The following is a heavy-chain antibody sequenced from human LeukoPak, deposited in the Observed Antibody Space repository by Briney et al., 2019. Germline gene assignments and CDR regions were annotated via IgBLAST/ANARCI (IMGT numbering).Heavy chain of an antibody. J-gene: IGHJ4*02. D-gene: IGHD3-22*01. V-gene: IGHV3-21*01. CDR1: GFTFSSSD. CDR3: ARDPSQQVRDYYDSSGYSDY. CDR2: ISSSSSSYI. Sequence: GGSLRLSCAASGFTFSSSDMTWVRQAPGKGLEWVSAISSSSSSYIYYADSVKGRFTISRDNAKNSLYLQMNSLRAEDTAVYYCARDPSQQVRDYYDSSGYSDYWGQGTLVTVSS.